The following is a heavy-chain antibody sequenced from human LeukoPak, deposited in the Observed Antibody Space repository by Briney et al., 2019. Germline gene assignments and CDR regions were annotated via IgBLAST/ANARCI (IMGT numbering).Heavy chain of an antibody. Sequence: ASVKVSCKASGYTFTSYDINWVRQATGQGLEWMGWMNPNSGNTGYAQKFQGRVTMTRNTSISTAYMELSSLRSEDTAAYYCASLGGIYYDILTGYYTDDYWGQGTLVTVSS. CDR1: GYTFTSYD. CDR3: ASLGGIYYDILTGYYTDDY. CDR2: MNPNSGNT. V-gene: IGHV1-8*01. D-gene: IGHD3-9*01. J-gene: IGHJ4*02.